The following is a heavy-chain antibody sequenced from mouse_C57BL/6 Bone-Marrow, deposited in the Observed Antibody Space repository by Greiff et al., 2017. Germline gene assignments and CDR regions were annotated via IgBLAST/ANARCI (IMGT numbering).Heavy chain of an antibody. V-gene: IGHV5-6*01. Sequence: EVQLVESGGDLVKPGGSLKLSCAASGFTFSSYGMSWVRQTPDKRLEWVATISSGGSYTYYPDSVKGRFPISRDKAKNTLYLQMSSLKSEDTAMYYCARQGYYYGSDWYFDVWGTGTTVTVSS. CDR2: ISSGGSYT. J-gene: IGHJ1*03. CDR3: ARQGYYYGSDWYFDV. D-gene: IGHD1-1*01. CDR1: GFTFSSYG.